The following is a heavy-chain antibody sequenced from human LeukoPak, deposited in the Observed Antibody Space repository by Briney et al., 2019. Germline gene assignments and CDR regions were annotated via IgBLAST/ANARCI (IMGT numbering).Heavy chain of an antibody. CDR3: ARDPRWLQSNDAFDI. CDR1: GFTFSSYA. Sequence: PGGSLRLSCAASGFTFSSYAMHWVRQAPGKGLEWVAVISYDGSNKYYADSVKGRFTISRDNSKNTLYLQMNSLRAEDTAVYYCARDPRWLQSNDAFDIWGQGTMVTVSS. CDR2: ISYDGSNK. V-gene: IGHV3-30-3*01. D-gene: IGHD5-24*01. J-gene: IGHJ3*02.